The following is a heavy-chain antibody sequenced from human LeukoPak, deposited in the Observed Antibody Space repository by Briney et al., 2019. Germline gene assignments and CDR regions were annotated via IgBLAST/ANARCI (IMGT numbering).Heavy chain of an antibody. D-gene: IGHD3-3*01. J-gene: IGHJ5*02. CDR1: GYTFTSYD. CDR2: MNPNSGNT. Sequence: SASVKVSCKASGYTFTSYDIHGVRQPTGKGLEWMGWMNPNSGNTGYAQKFQGRGTMTRNTSISTAYMELSSLRSEDTAVYYCASAIFPYGWFDPWGQGTLVTVSS. CDR3: ASAIFPYGWFDP. V-gene: IGHV1-8*01.